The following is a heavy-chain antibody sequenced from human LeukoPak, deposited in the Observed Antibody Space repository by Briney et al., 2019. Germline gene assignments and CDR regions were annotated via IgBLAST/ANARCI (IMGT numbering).Heavy chain of an antibody. J-gene: IGHJ3*02. CDR1: GFTFSSYG. D-gene: IGHD3-22*01. V-gene: IGHV3-23*01. CDR2: ISGSGGST. CDR3: ARITMIVVVITTRAFDI. Sequence: TGGSLRLSCAASGFTFSSYGMSWVRQAPGKGLEWVSAISGSGGSTYYADSVKGRFTISRDNSKNTLYLQMNSLRAEDTAVYYCARITMIVVVITTRAFDIWGQGTMVTVSS.